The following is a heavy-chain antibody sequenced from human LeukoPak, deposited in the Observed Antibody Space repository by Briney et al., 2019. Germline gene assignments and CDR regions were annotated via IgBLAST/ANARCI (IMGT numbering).Heavy chain of an antibody. D-gene: IGHD3-10*02. CDR2: ISSSGSTV. V-gene: IGHV3-48*04. CDR3: AELGITMIGGV. J-gene: IGHJ6*04. CDR1: GFTFSNYW. Sequence: GGSLRLSCAASGFTFSNYWMTWVRRAPGKGLEWVSYISSSGSTVYYADSVKGRFTISRDNAKNSLYLQMNSLRAEDTAVYYCAELGITMIGGVWGKGTTVTISS.